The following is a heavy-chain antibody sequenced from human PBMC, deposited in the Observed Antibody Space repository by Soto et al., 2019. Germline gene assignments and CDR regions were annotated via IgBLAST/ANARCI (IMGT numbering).Heavy chain of an antibody. CDR3: ARGMVRGVWFDP. D-gene: IGHD3-10*01. CDR1: GYTFTGYY. Sequence: ASVNVSCKASGYTFTGYYMHWVRQAPGQGLEWMGWINPNSGGTNYAQKFQGRVTMTRDTSISTAYMELSRLRSDDTAVYYCARGMVRGVWFDPWGQGTLVTVSS. J-gene: IGHJ5*02. CDR2: INPNSGGT. V-gene: IGHV1-2*02.